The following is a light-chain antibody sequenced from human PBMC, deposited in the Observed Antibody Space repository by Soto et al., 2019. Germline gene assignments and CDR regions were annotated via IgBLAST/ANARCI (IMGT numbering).Light chain of an antibody. V-gene: IGLV2-14*01. J-gene: IGLJ3*02. CDR1: TNDVGGHTL. CDR2: DVS. Sequence: QSVLTQPASVSGSPGQSITIYCTGSTNDVGGHTLVSWYQHHPGKAPQLVIFDVSSRPPGVSHRFSGSKSGNTASLTISGLQAEDEANYYCASYTMSATMVFGGGTKVTVL. CDR3: ASYTMSATMV.